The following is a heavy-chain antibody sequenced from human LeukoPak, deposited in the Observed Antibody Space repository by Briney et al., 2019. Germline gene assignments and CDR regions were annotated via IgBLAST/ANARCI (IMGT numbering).Heavy chain of an antibody. CDR1: GFTFSSYG. V-gene: IGHV3-23*01. D-gene: IGHD3-22*01. CDR2: ISGSGGST. Sequence: GGSLRLSCAASGFTFSSYGMSWVRQAPGKGLEWVSAISGSGGSTYYADSVKGRFTISRDNSKNTLYLQMNSLRAEDTAVYYCAKDRERYYDSSGHPIWFDPWGQGTLVTVSS. J-gene: IGHJ5*02. CDR3: AKDRERYYDSSGHPIWFDP.